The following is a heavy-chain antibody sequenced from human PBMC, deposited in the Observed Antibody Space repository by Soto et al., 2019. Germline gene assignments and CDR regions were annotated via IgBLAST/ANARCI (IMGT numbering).Heavy chain of an antibody. CDR3: ARDHGGSYQADSFDP. D-gene: IGHD1-26*01. V-gene: IGHV1-18*01. CDR1: GYTFTTYG. CDR2: ISPYDGDT. J-gene: IGHJ5*02. Sequence: QVQLVQSGVEVKKPGASVKVSCKASGYTFTTYGISWVRQARGQGLEWMGWISPYDGDTNYADTLQGRVTLTTDTSTTTAYMELRSLRSDDTAMYYCARDHGGSYQADSFDPWGQGTLVIVSS.